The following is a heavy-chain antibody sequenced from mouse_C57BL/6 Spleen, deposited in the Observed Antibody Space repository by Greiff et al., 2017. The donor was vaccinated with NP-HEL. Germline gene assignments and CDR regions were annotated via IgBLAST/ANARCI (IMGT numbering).Heavy chain of an antibody. V-gene: IGHV1-15*01. CDR2: IDPETGGT. J-gene: IGHJ4*01. Sequence: QVHVKQSGAELVRPGASVTLSCKASGYTFTDYEMHWVKQTPVHGLEWIGAIDPETGGTAYNQKFKGKAILTADKSSSTAYMELRSLTSEDSAVYYCTRTDGYYGHAMDYWGQGTSVTVSS. D-gene: IGHD2-3*01. CDR1: GYTFTDYE. CDR3: TRTDGYYGHAMDY.